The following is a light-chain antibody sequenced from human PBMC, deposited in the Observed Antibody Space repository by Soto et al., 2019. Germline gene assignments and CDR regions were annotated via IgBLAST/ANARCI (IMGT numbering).Light chain of an antibody. V-gene: IGLV2-14*01. CDR2: EVS. CDR3: SSYTSSSTLVV. J-gene: IGLJ2*01. CDR1: SSDVGGYNY. Sequence: QSVLTQPASVSGSPGQSITISCTGTSSDVGGYNYVSWYQQHPGKAPKLMIYEVSNRPSGVSNRFSGSKSGNTASLTISGLQAGDEADYCCSSYTSSSTLVVFGEGTKVTV.